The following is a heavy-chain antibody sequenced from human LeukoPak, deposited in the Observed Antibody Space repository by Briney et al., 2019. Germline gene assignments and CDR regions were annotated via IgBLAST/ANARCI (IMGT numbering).Heavy chain of an antibody. CDR2: ISAYNGNT. CDR3: ARGRYYDFWSGYYPAPDY. Sequence: ASVKVSCKASGYTFTSYGISWVRQAPGQGLEWMGWISAYNGNTNYAQKLQGRVTMTTDTSTSTAYMELRSLRSEDTAVYYCARGRYYDFWSGYYPAPDYWGQGTLVTVSS. J-gene: IGHJ4*02. V-gene: IGHV1-18*01. CDR1: GYTFTSYG. D-gene: IGHD3-3*01.